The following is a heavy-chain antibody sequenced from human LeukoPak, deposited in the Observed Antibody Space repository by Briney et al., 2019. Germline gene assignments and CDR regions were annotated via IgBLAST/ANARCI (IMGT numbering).Heavy chain of an antibody. CDR3: VKDPQMYTGSYSYYLDY. Sequence: PGGSLRLSCAASGFTFSSYEMNWVRQAPGKGLEWVSYISSSGSTIYYADSVKGRFTISRDNAKNSLYLQMNSLRAEDTAVYYCVKDPQMYTGSYSYYLDYWGQGILVTVSS. CDR2: ISSSGSTI. J-gene: IGHJ4*02. D-gene: IGHD1-26*01. CDR1: GFTFSSYE. V-gene: IGHV3-48*03.